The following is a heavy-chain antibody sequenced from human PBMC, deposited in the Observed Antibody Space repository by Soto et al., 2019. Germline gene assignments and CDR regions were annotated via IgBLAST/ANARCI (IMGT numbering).Heavy chain of an antibody. D-gene: IGHD3-10*01. J-gene: IGHJ6*04. CDR1: GFTLSGRS. CDR3: ARGWFGPDV. Sequence: EVQLVESGGGLVQPGGSLRLSCAASGFTLSGRSMHWVRQAPGKGLVWVSGIDNAGTDSTYADSVKGRFTSSRYNAKNMLYLQMTSLIVADTAVYYCARGWFGPDVWGKGTTVTVSS. CDR2: IDNAGTDS. V-gene: IGHV3-74*01.